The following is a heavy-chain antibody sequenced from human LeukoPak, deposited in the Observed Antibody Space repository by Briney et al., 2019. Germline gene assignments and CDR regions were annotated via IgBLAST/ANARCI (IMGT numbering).Heavy chain of an antibody. Sequence: SGPTLVNPTQTLTLTCTCSGFSLTTSGVGVAWVRQPPEKALEWLALIYWDDDKRYSPSLKSRLTITKDTSKNQAVLTMTNMDPVDTATYYCALRLAVPFDYWGQGALVTVSS. CDR1: GFSLTTSGVG. CDR3: ALRLAVPFDY. D-gene: IGHD6-19*01. CDR2: IYWDDDK. V-gene: IGHV2-5*02. J-gene: IGHJ4*02.